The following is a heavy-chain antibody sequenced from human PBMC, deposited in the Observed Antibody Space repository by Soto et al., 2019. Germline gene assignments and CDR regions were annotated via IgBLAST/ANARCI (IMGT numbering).Heavy chain of an antibody. J-gene: IGHJ2*01. Sequence: SETLSLTCAVYGGSFSDYYWTWIRKPPGKGLDWIGEIYHTGSTNYNPSLQSRGTITVDTSKTQFSLKLSSVTAADTAVYYCARGLLHWFFDLWGAGTLVTVSS. CDR1: GGSFSDYY. CDR2: IYHTGST. CDR3: ARGLLHWFFDL. V-gene: IGHV4-34*01.